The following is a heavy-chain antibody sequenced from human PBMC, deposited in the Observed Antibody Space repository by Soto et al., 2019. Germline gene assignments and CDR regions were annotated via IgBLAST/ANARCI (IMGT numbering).Heavy chain of an antibody. Sequence: PGGSLRLSCAASGFTVSSNYMSWVRQAPGKGLECVSCIYSSADTYYADSVKGRFTISRDNSKNTLYLQMNSLRAEDTAVYYCAKAGSGWYFDYWGQGTLVTVSS. D-gene: IGHD6-19*01. V-gene: IGHV3-53*01. CDR1: GFTVSSNY. CDR3: AKAGSGWYFDY. J-gene: IGHJ4*02. CDR2: IYSSADT.